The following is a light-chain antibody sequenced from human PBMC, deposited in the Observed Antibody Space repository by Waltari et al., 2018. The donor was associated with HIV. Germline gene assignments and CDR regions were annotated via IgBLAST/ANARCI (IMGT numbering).Light chain of an antibody. Sequence: IRMTQSPSSLSASVGDRVTILCQASQDITNFLNWYQQKPGTAPKLLIYDASNLEIGVPSRFSGSGSGTTFRFTITSLQPEDVGTYYCQQYYNTPRTFGQGTKVEMK. J-gene: IGKJ1*01. CDR3: QQYYNTPRT. CDR1: QDITNF. V-gene: IGKV1-33*01. CDR2: DAS.